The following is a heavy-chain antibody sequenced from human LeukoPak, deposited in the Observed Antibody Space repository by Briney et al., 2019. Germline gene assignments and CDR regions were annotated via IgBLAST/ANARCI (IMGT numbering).Heavy chain of an antibody. CDR3: AKDRYESSGFRQPHAFDI. Sequence: PGGSLRLSCAASGFTFSSYAMHWVRQAPGKGLEWVAVISYDGSNKYYADSVRGRFSISRDNSKNTLYLQMNSLRAEDTAIYYCAKDRYESSGFRQPHAFDIWGQGTMVTVSS. J-gene: IGHJ3*02. D-gene: IGHD3-22*01. V-gene: IGHV3-30*04. CDR1: GFTFSSYA. CDR2: ISYDGSNK.